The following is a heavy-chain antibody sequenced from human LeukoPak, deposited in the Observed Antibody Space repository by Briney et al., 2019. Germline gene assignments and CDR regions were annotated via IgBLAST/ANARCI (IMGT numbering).Heavy chain of an antibody. J-gene: IGHJ4*02. V-gene: IGHV3-23*01. Sequence: PGGSMRLSCAAYGFTFSSYAMSWVRQALGKGLEWVSAITDNGGSTYYADSVKGRFTISRDNSKNTLYLQMNSLRAEDTAVYYCAKGSSPSRPYYFDYWGQGTLVTVSS. CDR3: AKGSSPSRPYYFDY. CDR1: GFTFSSYA. D-gene: IGHD1-26*01. CDR2: ITDNGGST.